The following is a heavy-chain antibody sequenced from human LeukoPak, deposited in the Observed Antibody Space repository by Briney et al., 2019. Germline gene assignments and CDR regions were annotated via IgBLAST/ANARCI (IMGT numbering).Heavy chain of an antibody. Sequence: QPGRSLRLSCAASRFTFSSYAMHWVRQAPGKGLEWVAVISYDGSNKYYADSVKGRFTISRDNSKNTLYLQMNSLRAEDTAVYYCARMVYSSGWYEMFDPWGQGTLVTVSS. V-gene: IGHV3-30*01. J-gene: IGHJ5*02. CDR3: ARMVYSSGWYEMFDP. D-gene: IGHD6-19*01. CDR1: RFTFSSYA. CDR2: ISYDGSNK.